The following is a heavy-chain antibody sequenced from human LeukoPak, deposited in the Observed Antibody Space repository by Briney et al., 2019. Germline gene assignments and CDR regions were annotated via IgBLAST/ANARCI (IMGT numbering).Heavy chain of an antibody. Sequence: GGSLRLSCAAPGFTFSSYWMRWVRQAPGKGLVWVSRINSDGRSTSYADSVKGRFTISRDNAKNTLYLQMNSLRAEDTAVYYCVRDSRGYYDYWGQGTLVTVSS. V-gene: IGHV3-74*01. D-gene: IGHD3-22*01. CDR2: INSDGRST. J-gene: IGHJ4*02. CDR1: GFTFSSYW. CDR3: VRDSRGYYDY.